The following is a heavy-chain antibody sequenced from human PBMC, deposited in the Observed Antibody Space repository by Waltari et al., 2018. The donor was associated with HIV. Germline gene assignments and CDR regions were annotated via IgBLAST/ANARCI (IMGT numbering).Heavy chain of an antibody. J-gene: IGHJ4*02. D-gene: IGHD3-16*01. CDR3: TTAPGGDY. CDR2: IRTKPYTFAT. Sequence: VQLVESGGGLVHPGGSLHRPCAPPWFTFRDSAVHWVRQASGKGLEWVGHIRTKPYTFATIYAESVKGRFTFSRDDSKNTAYLEMDSLKTEDTAMYYCTTAPGGDYWGQGTLVTVSS. V-gene: IGHV3-73*02. CDR1: WFTFRDSA.